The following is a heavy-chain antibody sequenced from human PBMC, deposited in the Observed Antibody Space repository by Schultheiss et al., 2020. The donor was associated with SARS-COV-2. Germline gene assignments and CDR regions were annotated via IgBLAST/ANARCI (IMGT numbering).Heavy chain of an antibody. CDR3: ARTPMYSSRSGRLNWFDP. V-gene: IGHV1-18*01. D-gene: IGHD6-13*01. CDR2: ISAYNGNT. CDR1: GYTFTSYG. Sequence: ASVKVSCKASGYTFTSYGISWVRQAPGQGLEWMGWISAYNGNTNYAQKLQGRVTMTRNTSISTAYMELSSLRSEDTAVYYCARTPMYSSRSGRLNWFDPWGQGTLVTVSS. J-gene: IGHJ5*02.